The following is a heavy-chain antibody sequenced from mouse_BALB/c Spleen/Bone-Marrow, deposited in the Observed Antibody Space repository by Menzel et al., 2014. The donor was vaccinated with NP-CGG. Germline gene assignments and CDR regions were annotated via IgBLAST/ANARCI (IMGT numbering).Heavy chain of an antibody. J-gene: IGHJ3*01. Sequence: EVKLMESGAELVKPGASVKLSCTASGFNIKDTYMHWVNQRPEQGLEWIGRIDPANGNTKYDPKFQGKATITADTSSNTAYLQLSSLTSEDTAVYYCANYYYVSSYGFAYWGQGTLVTVSA. CDR2: IDPANGNT. D-gene: IGHD1-1*01. CDR3: ANYYYVSSYGFAY. CDR1: GFNIKDTY. V-gene: IGHV14-3*02.